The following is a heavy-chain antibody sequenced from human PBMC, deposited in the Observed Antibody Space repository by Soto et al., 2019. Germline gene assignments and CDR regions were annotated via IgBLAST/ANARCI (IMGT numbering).Heavy chain of an antibody. J-gene: IGHJ3*02. CDR2: ISDSGGST. D-gene: IGHD3-10*01. V-gene: IGHV3-23*01. CDR1: GFTFSSYA. CDR3: GTDPNGNFVGAFDM. Sequence: EVQLLESGGGLVQPGGSLRLSCAASGFTFSSYAMSWVRQAPGKGLEWVSSISDSGGSTYYVDSVKGRFTISRDNSKNTVSLQMKSLRVEDTAVYYCGTDPNGNFVGAFDMWGQGTMVTVSS.